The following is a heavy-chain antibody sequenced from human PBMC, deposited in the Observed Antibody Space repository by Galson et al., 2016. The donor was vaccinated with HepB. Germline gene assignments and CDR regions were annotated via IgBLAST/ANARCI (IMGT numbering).Heavy chain of an antibody. D-gene: IGHD2-21*02. CDR1: GFTFSSYT. CDR2: ISYDGSNK. Sequence: SLRLSCAASGFTFSSYTMHWVRQAPGKGLEWVAVISYDGSNKYYADAVKGRFTISRDNSKNTLYLRMNSLRPEDTAVYYCARDNFGRLAYCGGDCYFPVYWGQGTLVTVSS. J-gene: IGHJ4*02. CDR3: ARDNFGRLAYCGGDCYFPVY. V-gene: IGHV3-30-3*01.